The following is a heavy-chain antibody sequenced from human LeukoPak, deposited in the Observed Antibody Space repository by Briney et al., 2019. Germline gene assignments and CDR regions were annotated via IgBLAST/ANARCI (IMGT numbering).Heavy chain of an antibody. J-gene: IGHJ4*02. V-gene: IGHV3-74*01. CDR2: INSDGSST. CDR3: ASSGSYRFDY. Sequence: GGSLRLSCVASGFTFSSYWMHWVRQAPGKGLVWVSRINSDGSSTSYADSVKGRFTISRDNAKNSLYLQMNSLRDEDTAVYYCASSGSYRFDYWGQGTLVTVSS. CDR1: GFTFSSYW. D-gene: IGHD1-26*01.